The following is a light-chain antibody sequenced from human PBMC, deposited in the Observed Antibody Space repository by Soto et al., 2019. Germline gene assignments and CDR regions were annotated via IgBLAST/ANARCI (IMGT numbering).Light chain of an antibody. CDR2: WAS. J-gene: IGKJ2*01. CDR1: QSVFYSSSNKNY. V-gene: IGKV4-1*01. CDR3: QEYYTPPYT. Sequence: DIVMTQSPDSLAVSLGERATINCKSSQSVFYSSSNKNYLAWYQQKPGQPPKLLIYWASTRESGVPDRFSGSGSGTDFTLSISSLQAEDVAVYYCQEYYTPPYTFGQGTKLEIK.